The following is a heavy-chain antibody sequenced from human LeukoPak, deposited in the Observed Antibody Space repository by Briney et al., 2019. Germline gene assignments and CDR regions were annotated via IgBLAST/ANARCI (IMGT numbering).Heavy chain of an antibody. V-gene: IGHV1-8*01. CDR2: KNPNSGRT. CDR3: ARGPVSSHGMDV. J-gene: IGHJ6*02. CDR1: GYTFTSYD. Sequence: GASVKVSCKASGYTFTSYDINWVRQATGQGLEWMGFKNPNSGRTGFAQKFQGRFTMTTDTSISTAYMELSSLTSEDTAVYYCARGPVSSHGMDVWGQGTTVTVPS.